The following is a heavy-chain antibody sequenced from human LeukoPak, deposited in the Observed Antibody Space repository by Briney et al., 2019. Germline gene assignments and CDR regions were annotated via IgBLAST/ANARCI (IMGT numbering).Heavy chain of an antibody. V-gene: IGHV1-18*01. J-gene: IGHJ4*02. CDR2: ISDYNGNT. Sequence: SVKVSCKASGYTFTSYGISWVRQAPGQGLEWMGWISDYNGNTNFAQKLQGRVTMTTDTSTSTAYMELRSLRSDDTAVYYCARVIWFGELLRLYYFDYWGQGTLVTVA. D-gene: IGHD3-10*01. CDR3: ARVIWFGELLRLYYFDY. CDR1: GYTFTSYG.